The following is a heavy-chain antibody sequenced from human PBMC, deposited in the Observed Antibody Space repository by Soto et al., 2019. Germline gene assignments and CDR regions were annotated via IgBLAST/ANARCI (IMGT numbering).Heavy chain of an antibody. CDR1: GGTFSSYV. V-gene: IGHV1-69*18. CDR2: IIPIFGTA. Sequence: QVQAVQSGAEVKKPGSSVKVSCKASGGTFSSYVISWVRQAPGQGLEWMGRIIPIFGTADYAQKFQGRVTITADESTSTAYRELSSLRSDDTAVYYCASESGRTRCMDVWGQGTTITVSS. CDR3: ASESGRTRCMDV. J-gene: IGHJ6*02. D-gene: IGHD2-8*01.